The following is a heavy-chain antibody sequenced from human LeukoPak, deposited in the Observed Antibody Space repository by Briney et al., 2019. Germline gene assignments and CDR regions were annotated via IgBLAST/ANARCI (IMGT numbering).Heavy chain of an antibody. J-gene: IGHJ3*02. D-gene: IGHD3-10*01. Sequence: SETLSLTCTVSGGSISSSSYYWGWIRQPPGKGLEWIGSIYYSGSTYYNPSLKSRVTISVDTSKNQFSLKLSSVTAADTAVYYCAREGGNYYGSGSYYPDAFDIWGQGTMVTVSS. CDR3: AREGGNYYGSGSYYPDAFDI. V-gene: IGHV4-39*07. CDR1: GGSISSSSYY. CDR2: IYYSGST.